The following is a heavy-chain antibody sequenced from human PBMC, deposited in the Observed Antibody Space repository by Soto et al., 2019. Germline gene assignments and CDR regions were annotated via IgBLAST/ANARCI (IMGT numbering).Heavy chain of an antibody. CDR2: IYYSGSP. J-gene: IGHJ3*02. CDR3: ARHFGLSLRHAFDI. CDR1: GDSLNKDVYS. D-gene: IGHD3-10*01. V-gene: IGHV4-39*01. Sequence: SETLSLTCTVSGDSLNKDVYSWGWIRQPPGKGLEWIGSIYYSGSPSYNPSLKSRVTISVDTSKNQFSLRLSSVTAADTAGYYCARHFGLSLRHAFDIWGQGTLVTVSS.